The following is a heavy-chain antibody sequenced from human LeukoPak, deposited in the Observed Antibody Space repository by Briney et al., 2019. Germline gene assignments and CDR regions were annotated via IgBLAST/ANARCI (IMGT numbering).Heavy chain of an antibody. Sequence: GSLRLSCAASGFTFSSYSMSWVRQPPGKWLEWIGEINHSGSTNYNPSLKSRVTISVDTSKTQFSPKLSSVTGADTAVYYCARRGSSWYRGWFDPWGQGTLVTVSS. J-gene: IGHJ5*02. CDR3: ARRGSSWYRGWFDP. CDR1: GFTFSSYS. CDR2: INHSGST. D-gene: IGHD6-13*01. V-gene: IGHV4-34*01.